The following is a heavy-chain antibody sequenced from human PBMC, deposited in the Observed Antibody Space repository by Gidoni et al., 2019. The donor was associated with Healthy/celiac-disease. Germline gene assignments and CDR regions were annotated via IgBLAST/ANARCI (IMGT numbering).Heavy chain of an antibody. CDR1: GGPISSGGYY. CDR3: ARRGIAAAFDY. D-gene: IGHD6-13*01. CDR2: IYYSGST. V-gene: IGHV4-31*03. Sequence: QVQLQESGPGPVKPSQPLSLTCTVSGGPISSGGYYWSWIRQHPGKGLEWFGYIYYSGSTYYNPSLKSRVTISVDTSKNQFSLKLSSVTAADTAVYYCARRGIAAAFDYWGQGTLVTVSS. J-gene: IGHJ4*02.